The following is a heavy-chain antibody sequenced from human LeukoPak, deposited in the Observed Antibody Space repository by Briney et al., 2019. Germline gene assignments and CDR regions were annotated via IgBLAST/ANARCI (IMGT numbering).Heavy chain of an antibody. Sequence: SQTLSLTCAVYGGSFSGYYLSWIRQPQGKGLEWIGEINHSGSTNYNPSLKSQVTISVDTSKNQSSLKLSSVTAADTAVYYCATGGGSSSLCDYWRQGTLVTVSS. CDR3: ATGGGSSSLCDY. J-gene: IGHJ4*02. CDR2: INHSGST. D-gene: IGHD2-15*01. CDR1: GGSFSGYY. V-gene: IGHV4-34*01.